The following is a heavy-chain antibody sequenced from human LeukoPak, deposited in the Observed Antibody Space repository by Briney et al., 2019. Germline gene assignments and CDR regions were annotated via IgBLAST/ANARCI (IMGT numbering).Heavy chain of an antibody. CDR1: GFTFSSYC. CDR2: INSDGSST. D-gene: IGHD3-10*01. J-gene: IGHJ4*02. V-gene: IGHV3-74*01. Sequence: GGSLRLSCAASGFTFSSYCMHWVRQAPGKGLVWVSRINSDGSSTSYADSVKGRFTISRDNAKNTLYLQMNSLRAEDTAVYYCARERYYYGSGSLLDYWGQGTLVTVSS. CDR3: ARERYYYGSGSLLDY.